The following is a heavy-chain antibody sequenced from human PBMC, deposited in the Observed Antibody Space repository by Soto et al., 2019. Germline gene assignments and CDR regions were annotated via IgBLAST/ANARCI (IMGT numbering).Heavy chain of an antibody. D-gene: IGHD3-16*01. V-gene: IGHV4-59*01. Sequence: SETLSLTCNVSGGSISNYYWTWVRQSPEKGLEWIGYMYYNGNINYNPSLKSRVTISIDTSKNQFSLTLKSVTAADTAVYYCASGGNWLDPWGQGVLVTVSS. CDR2: MYYNGNI. CDR3: ASGGNWLDP. CDR1: GGSISNYY. J-gene: IGHJ5*02.